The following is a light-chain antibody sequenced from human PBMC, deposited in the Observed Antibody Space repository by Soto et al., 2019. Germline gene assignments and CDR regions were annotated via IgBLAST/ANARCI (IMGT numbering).Light chain of an antibody. CDR2: SAS. Sequence: DIQMTQSPSSLSASVGDRVTITCRASQDLDRWLAWYQQKPGEAPKLLVYSASTLQSGVPSRFSGSGSGPDFTLTISSLQPEDSATYFCQQPNSYPQTFGQGTRLEIK. V-gene: IGKV1-12*01. CDR1: QDLDRW. CDR3: QQPNSYPQT. J-gene: IGKJ5*01.